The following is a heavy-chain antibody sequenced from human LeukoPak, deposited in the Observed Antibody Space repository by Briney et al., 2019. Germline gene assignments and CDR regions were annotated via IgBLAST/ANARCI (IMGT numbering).Heavy chain of an antibody. CDR1: GLTFSNYA. CDR2: ISYDGSNK. Sequence: GGPLRLSWAASGLTFSNYAIPWVRQAPGKGLEWGALISYDGSNKYYADSVKGRFTISRDNSKNTLYLQMNSLRPEDMAVYYCARDTQEQGNWFDPWGQGTLVTVSS. D-gene: IGHD6-13*01. J-gene: IGHJ5*02. CDR3: ARDTQEQGNWFDP. V-gene: IGHV3-30-3*01.